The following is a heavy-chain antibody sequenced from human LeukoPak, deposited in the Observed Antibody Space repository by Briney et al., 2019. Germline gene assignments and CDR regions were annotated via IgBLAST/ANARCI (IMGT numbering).Heavy chain of an antibody. CDR3: ARDPYSSGRGYYGMDV. D-gene: IGHD6-25*01. CDR1: GFTFSSYG. Sequence: PGGSLRLSCAASGFTFSSYGMHGVRQAPGKGLEGVGVIWYDGSNKYYVDSVKGRFTISRDNSKNTLYLQRNSLRAEDTAVYSCARDPYSSGRGYYGMDVWGKGATVTVSS. CDR2: IWYDGSNK. V-gene: IGHV3-33*01. J-gene: IGHJ6*04.